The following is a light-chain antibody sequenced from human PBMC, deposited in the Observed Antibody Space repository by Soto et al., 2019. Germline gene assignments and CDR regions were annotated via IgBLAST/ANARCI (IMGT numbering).Light chain of an antibody. CDR2: DAA. V-gene: IGKV3-11*01. CDR1: QSVSSY. J-gene: IGKJ2*01. CDR3: QCPYT. Sequence: EIVLTQSPATLSLSPGERATLSCRASQSVSSYLAWYQQKPGQAPRLLIYDAANRATGIPDRFSGSRSGTCITPTISGLVPADFAGYYCQCPYTFGQENKLEIE.